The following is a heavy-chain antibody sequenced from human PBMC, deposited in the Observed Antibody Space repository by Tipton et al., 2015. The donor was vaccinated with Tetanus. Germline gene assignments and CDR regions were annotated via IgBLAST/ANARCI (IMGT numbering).Heavy chain of an antibody. Sequence: SLRLSCADSEFNVSYKYISWVRQAPGKGLEWVSLIYSTGRTHYADSVKGRFTTSRDSSKNTVYLEMNSLRAEDTAVYYCARLRVYCSTACYSREDYWGQGTLVTVSS. V-gene: IGHV3-53*01. CDR2: IYSTGRT. CDR3: ARLRVYCSTACYSREDY. CDR1: EFNVSYKY. J-gene: IGHJ4*02. D-gene: IGHD2/OR15-2a*01.